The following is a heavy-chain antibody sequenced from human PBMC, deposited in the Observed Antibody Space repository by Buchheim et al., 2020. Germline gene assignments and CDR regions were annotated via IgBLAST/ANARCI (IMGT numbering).Heavy chain of an antibody. Sequence: QVQLVQSGAEVKKPGSSVKVSCKASGGTFSSYAISWVRQAPGQGLEWMGGIIPIFGTANYAQKFQGRVTITADESTRTAYIELSSLRSEDTAVYYCAGSPRYCSSTSCYTPTYYFDYWGQGTL. CDR2: IIPIFGTA. J-gene: IGHJ4*02. CDR1: GGTFSSYA. CDR3: AGSPRYCSSTSCYTPTYYFDY. V-gene: IGHV1-69*01. D-gene: IGHD2-2*02.